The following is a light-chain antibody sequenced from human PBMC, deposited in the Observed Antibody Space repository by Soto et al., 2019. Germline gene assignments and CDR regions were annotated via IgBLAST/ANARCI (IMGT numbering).Light chain of an antibody. CDR2: EVT. Sequence: QSVLTQPASVSGSPGQSITISCTGTSSDIGGYNYVSWYQHHPGKAPKLIIYEVTNRPSGVSNRFSGSKSGSTASLTISGLQAEDEADYYCNSYTSSTTLVFGGGTKVTVL. J-gene: IGLJ3*02. CDR3: NSYTSSTTLV. V-gene: IGLV2-14*01. CDR1: SSDIGGYNY.